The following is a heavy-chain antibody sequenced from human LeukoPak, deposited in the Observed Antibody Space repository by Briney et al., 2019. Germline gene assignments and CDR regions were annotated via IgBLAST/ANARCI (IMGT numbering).Heavy chain of an antibody. Sequence: SVKVSCKASGGTFSSYAISWVRQAPGQGLEWMGGIIPIFGTANYAQKFQGRVTITADESTSTAYMELSSLRSEDTAVYYCARVDTAMVGYYYYGMDVWGQGTTVTVSS. CDR2: IIPIFGTA. J-gene: IGHJ6*02. V-gene: IGHV1-69*13. D-gene: IGHD5-18*01. CDR1: GGTFSSYA. CDR3: ARVDTAMVGYYYYGMDV.